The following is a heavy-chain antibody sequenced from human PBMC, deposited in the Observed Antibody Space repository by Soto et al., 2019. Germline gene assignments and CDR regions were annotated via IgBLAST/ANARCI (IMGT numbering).Heavy chain of an antibody. Sequence: GGSLRLSCAGSGFDFSDFHISWVRQAPGKGLEWISYISSSLVHTDYADSVKGRFTISRDNAKSSVFLEMSDLRSDDTAVYYCAANWNFGLNLWGQGTMV. CDR3: AANWNFGLNL. CDR1: GFDFSDFH. D-gene: IGHD1-1*01. J-gene: IGHJ4*02. CDR2: ISSSLVHT. V-gene: IGHV3-11*03.